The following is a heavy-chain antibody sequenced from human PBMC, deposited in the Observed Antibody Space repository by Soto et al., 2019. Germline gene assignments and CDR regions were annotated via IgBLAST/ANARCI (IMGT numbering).Heavy chain of an antibody. V-gene: IGHV4-4*02. CDR2: IYHSGST. J-gene: IGHJ3*02. D-gene: IGHD3-10*01. Sequence: LRRTLSLTCAVSGGSISSSNWWSWVRQPPGKGLEWIGEIYHSGSTNYNPSLKSRVTISVDKSKNQFSLKLSSVTAADTAVYYCAREYGSGSYSNDAFDIWGQGTMVTVSS. CDR3: AREYGSGSYSNDAFDI. CDR1: GGSISSSNW.